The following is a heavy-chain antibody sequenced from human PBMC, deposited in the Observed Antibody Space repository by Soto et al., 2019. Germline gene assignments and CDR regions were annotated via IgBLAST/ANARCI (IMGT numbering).Heavy chain of an antibody. CDR2: IYYSGST. J-gene: IGHJ2*01. V-gene: IGHV4-59*08. D-gene: IGHD2-15*01. CDR3: ARHGGRYCSGGTCYIYWHFDL. CDR1: GGSLSSYY. Sequence: SETLSLTCVVSGGSLSSYYWSWIRQPPGKGLEWIGYIYYSGSTNYNPSLKSRVTISVDTSKNQFSLKLSSVTAADTAVYYCARHGGRYCSGGTCYIYWHFDLWGRGTLVTVSS.